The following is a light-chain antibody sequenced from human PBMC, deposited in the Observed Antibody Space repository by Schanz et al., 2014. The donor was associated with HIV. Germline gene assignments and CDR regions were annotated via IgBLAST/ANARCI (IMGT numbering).Light chain of an antibody. CDR1: NSDIGGYNF. Sequence: QSALTQPASVSGSPGQSITISCTGTNSDIGGYNFVSWYQQHADKAPKLIIYDVTSRPSGISSRFSGSKSGNTASLTISGLQAEDEADYYCSSYAGSNNVVFGGGTKLTVL. J-gene: IGLJ2*01. CDR3: SSYAGSNNVV. CDR2: DVT. V-gene: IGLV2-14*03.